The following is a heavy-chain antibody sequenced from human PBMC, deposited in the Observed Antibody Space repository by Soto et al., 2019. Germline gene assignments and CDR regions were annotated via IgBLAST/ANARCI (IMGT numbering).Heavy chain of an antibody. Sequence: ASVKVSCKASGYTFTSYGISWVRQAPGQGREWMGWISAYNGNTNYAQKLQGRVTMTTDTSTSTAYMELRSLRSDDTAVYYCARAGVPGYYDSSGYVAHAFDIWGQGXMVTVSS. J-gene: IGHJ3*02. D-gene: IGHD3-22*01. CDR1: GYTFTSYG. CDR2: ISAYNGNT. CDR3: ARAGVPGYYDSSGYVAHAFDI. V-gene: IGHV1-18*01.